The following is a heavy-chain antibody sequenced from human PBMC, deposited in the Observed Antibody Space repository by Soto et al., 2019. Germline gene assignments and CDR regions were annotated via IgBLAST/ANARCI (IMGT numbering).Heavy chain of an antibody. V-gene: IGHV1-18*01. CDR3: ARVFSGPRWDNWNYVQASGYYYMDV. Sequence: QVQLVQSGAEVKKPGASVKVSCKASGYTFTSYGISWVRQAPGQGLEWMGWISAYNGNTNYAQKLQGRVTMTTDTSTSTAYMELRSLRSDDTAVYYCARVFSGPRWDNWNYVQASGYYYMDVWGKGTTVTVSS. CDR2: ISAYNGNT. D-gene: IGHD1-7*01. CDR1: GYTFTSYG. J-gene: IGHJ6*03.